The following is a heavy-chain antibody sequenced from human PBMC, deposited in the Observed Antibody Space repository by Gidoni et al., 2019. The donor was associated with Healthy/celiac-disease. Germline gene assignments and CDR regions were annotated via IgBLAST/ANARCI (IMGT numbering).Heavy chain of an antibody. V-gene: IGHV3-23*01. J-gene: IGHJ1*01. CDR1: GITVSSYA. Sequence: EVQLLESGRGLVQRGGLLRLSCAASGITVSSYAMSWLRQAPGKGLEWVSAISGSGGSTYYADSVKGRFPIFRDNSKNTLYLQMNSLRAEDTAVYYCAKAPMLVVVIEYFQHWGQGTLVTVSS. D-gene: IGHD3-22*01. CDR2: ISGSGGST. CDR3: AKAPMLVVVIEYFQH.